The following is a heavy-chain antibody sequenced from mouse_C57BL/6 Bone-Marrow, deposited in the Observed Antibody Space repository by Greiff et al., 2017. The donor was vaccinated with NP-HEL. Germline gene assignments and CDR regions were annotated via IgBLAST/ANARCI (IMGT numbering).Heavy chain of an antibody. D-gene: IGHD1-1*01. CDR3: ARADYYGSRGFAY. CDR2: IYPRSGNT. CDR1: GYTFTSYG. J-gene: IGHJ3*01. Sequence: QVQLQQSGAELARPGASVKLSCKASGYTFTSYGISWVKQRTGQGLEWIGEIYPRSGNTSYNEKFKGKATLTADKSSSTAYMELRSLTSEDSAVYFCARADYYGSRGFAYWGQGTLVTVSA. V-gene: IGHV1-81*01.